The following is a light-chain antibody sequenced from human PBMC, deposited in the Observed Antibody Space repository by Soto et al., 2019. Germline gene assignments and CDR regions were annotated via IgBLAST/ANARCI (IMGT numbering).Light chain of an antibody. CDR3: GSWDSSLTGGV. J-gene: IGLJ2*01. Sequence: QSVLTQPPSVFAAPGQKVTISCSESSPNIGSNIVSWYQQLPGTAPKLLIYEDNKRPSGIPDRFSGSKSGTSATLGITGLQTGDEAEYYCGSWDSSLTGGVFGGGTKVTVL. CDR2: EDN. CDR1: SPNIGSNI. V-gene: IGLV1-51*02.